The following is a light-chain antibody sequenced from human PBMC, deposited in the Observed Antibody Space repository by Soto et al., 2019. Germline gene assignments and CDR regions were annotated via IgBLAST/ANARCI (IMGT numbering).Light chain of an antibody. CDR1: QNLGTLY. V-gene: IGKV3-11*01. J-gene: IGKJ4*01. CDR2: DAS. Sequence: EIVLTQSPGTLSLSPGERGTLSCRASQNLGTLYLAWFQHKPGQAPRLLIYDASTRATGIPARFSGSGSGTDFTLTINSLEPEDFAVYYCQQRSNWPLTFGGGTKVDIK. CDR3: QQRSNWPLT.